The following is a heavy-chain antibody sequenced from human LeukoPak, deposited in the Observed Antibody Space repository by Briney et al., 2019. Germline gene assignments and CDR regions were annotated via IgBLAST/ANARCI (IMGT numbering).Heavy chain of an antibody. Sequence: KVSCKASGGTFSSYAISWVRQAPGQGLEWMGGIIPFFGTANFAQKFQGRVTITADESTSTAYMELSSLRSEDTAVYYCARELGYSYGEIDYWGQGTLVTVSS. CDR3: ARELGYSYGEIDY. CDR1: GGTFSSYA. CDR2: IIPFFGTA. D-gene: IGHD5-18*01. V-gene: IGHV1-69*01. J-gene: IGHJ4*02.